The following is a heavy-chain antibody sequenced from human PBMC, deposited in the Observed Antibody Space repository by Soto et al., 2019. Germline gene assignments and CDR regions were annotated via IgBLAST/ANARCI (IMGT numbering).Heavy chain of an antibody. J-gene: IGHJ6*02. CDR1: GGSISSYY. Sequence: PSETLSLTCTVSGGSISSYYWSWIRQPPGKGLEWIGYIYYSGSTNYNPSLKSRVTISVDTSKSQFSLKLSSVTAADTAVYYCASSRAFIAARPYYYYGMDVWGQGTTVTVSS. CDR2: IYYSGST. CDR3: ASSRAFIAARPYYYYGMDV. V-gene: IGHV4-59*01. D-gene: IGHD6-6*01.